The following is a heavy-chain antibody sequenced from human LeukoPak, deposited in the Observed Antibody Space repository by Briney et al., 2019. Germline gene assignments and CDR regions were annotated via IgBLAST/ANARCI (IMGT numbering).Heavy chain of an antibody. V-gene: IGHV1-18*01. D-gene: IGHD3-3*01. CDR2: ISAYNGNT. CDR1: GYTFTSYG. J-gene: IGHJ5*02. CDR3: ARAAPYYDFWSGYYRNDNWFDP. Sequence: ASVKVSCKASGYTFTSYGISWVRQAPGQGLEWMGWISAYNGNTNYARKLQGRVTMTTDTSTSTAYMELRSLRSDDTAVYYCARAAPYYDFWSGYYRNDNWFDPWGQGTLVTVSS.